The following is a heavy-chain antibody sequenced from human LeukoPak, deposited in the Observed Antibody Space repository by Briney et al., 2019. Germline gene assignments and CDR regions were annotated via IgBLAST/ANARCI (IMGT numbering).Heavy chain of an antibody. D-gene: IGHD3-10*01. V-gene: IGHV4-59*08. CDR1: GGSISSYY. Sequence: SETLSLTCTVSGGSISSYYWSWIRQPPGKGLEWIGYIYYSGSTNYNPSLKSRVTISVDTSKNQFSLKLSSVTAADTAVYYCARRPMVRSPFDYWGQGTLVTVSS. J-gene: IGHJ4*02. CDR3: ARRPMVRSPFDY. CDR2: IYYSGST.